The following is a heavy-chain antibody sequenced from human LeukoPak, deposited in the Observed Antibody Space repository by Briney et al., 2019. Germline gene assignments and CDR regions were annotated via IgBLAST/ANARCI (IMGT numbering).Heavy chain of an antibody. V-gene: IGHV3-21*01. CDR1: GFTFSGYW. D-gene: IGHD2-21*01. CDR2: ISGSSNYI. J-gene: IGHJ3*02. Sequence: GGSLRLSCAASGFTFSGYWMSWVRQAPGKGLEWVSSISGSSNYIYYADSVKGRFTISRGNAKNSLYLQMNSLRVEDTAVYYCARDESGDNDAFDIWGQGTLVTVSS. CDR3: ARDESGDNDAFDI.